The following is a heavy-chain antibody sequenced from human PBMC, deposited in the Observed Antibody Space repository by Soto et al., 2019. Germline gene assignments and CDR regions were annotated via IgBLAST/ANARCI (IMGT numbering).Heavy chain of an antibody. CDR3: AISQDRGGRTTFIY. V-gene: IGHV4-39*01. Sequence: SETLSLTCTVSGDSISTSNYYWGWIRQPPGKGLEWIGSVYYSGNTYYNASLKSRVTISVDRSKNQFSLKLSSVTAADTALYYCAISQDRGGRTTFIYWGQGTQVTVSS. CDR2: VYYSGNT. J-gene: IGHJ4*02. CDR1: GDSISTSNYY. D-gene: IGHD3-16*01.